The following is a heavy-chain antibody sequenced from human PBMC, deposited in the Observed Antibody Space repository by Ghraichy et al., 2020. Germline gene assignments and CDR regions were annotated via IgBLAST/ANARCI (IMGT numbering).Heavy chain of an antibody. J-gene: IGHJ4*02. CDR2: INHSGST. D-gene: IGHD3-10*01. CDR3: ASLLDYYGSGSYW. V-gene: IGHV4-34*01. CDR1: GGSFSGYY. Sequence: SETLSLTCAVYGGSFSGYYWSWIRQPPGKGLEWIGEINHSGSTNYNPSLKSRVTISVDTSKNQFSLKLSSVTAADTAVYYCASLLDYYGSGSYWWGQGTLVTVSS.